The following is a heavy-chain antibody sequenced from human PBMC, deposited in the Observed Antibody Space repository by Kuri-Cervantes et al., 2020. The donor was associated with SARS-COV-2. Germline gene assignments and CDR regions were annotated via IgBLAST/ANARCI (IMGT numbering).Heavy chain of an antibody. Sequence: SETLSLTCTVSGGSVSSGSYYWSWIRQPPGKGLEWIGYIYYSGSTNYNPSLKSRVTISVDTSKNQFSLKLGSVTAADTAVYYCARAGIGAVAGNFDYWGQGTLVTVSS. D-gene: IGHD6-19*01. J-gene: IGHJ4*02. CDR2: IYYSGST. CDR1: GGSVSSGSYY. V-gene: IGHV4-61*01. CDR3: ARAGIGAVAGNFDY.